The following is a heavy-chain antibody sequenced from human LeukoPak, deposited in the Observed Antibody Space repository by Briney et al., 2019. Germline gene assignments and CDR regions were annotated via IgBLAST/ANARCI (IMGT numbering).Heavy chain of an antibody. J-gene: IGHJ6*02. CDR3: AKHLLGYGDYNGMDV. CDR2: ISYDGSNK. V-gene: IGHV3-30*18. Sequence: GGSLRLSCAASGFTLSSYGMHWVRQAPGKGLEWVAVISYDGSNKYYADSVKGRFTISRDNSKNTLYLQMNSLRAEDTAVYYCAKHLLGYGDYNGMDVWGQGTTVTVSS. CDR1: GFTLSSYG. D-gene: IGHD4-17*01.